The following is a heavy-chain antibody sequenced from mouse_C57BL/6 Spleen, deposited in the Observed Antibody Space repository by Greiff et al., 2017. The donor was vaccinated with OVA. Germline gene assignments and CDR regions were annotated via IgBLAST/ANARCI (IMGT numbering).Heavy chain of an antibody. D-gene: IGHD2-14*01. CDR3: ARWYAGWDYFDY. J-gene: IGHJ2*01. CDR1: GYTFTSYW. Sequence: QVQLQQPGAELVKPGASVKLSCKASGYTFTSYWMQWVKQRPGQGLEWIGEIDPSDSYTNYNQKFKGKATLTVDTSSSTAYMQLSSLTSEDSAVYYCARWYAGWDYFDYWGKGTTLTVSS. CDR2: IDPSDSYT. V-gene: IGHV1-50*01.